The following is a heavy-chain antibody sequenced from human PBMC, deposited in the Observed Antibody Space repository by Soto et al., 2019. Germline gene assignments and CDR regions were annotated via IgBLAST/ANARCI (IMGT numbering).Heavy chain of an antibody. CDR3: MSGHFDY. CDR2: INNDGTST. Sequence: EVQVVESGGGLVQPGGSLRLSCAASGFTLSSSWMHWVRQTPGKGLVWVPCINNDGTSTSYADSVKGRFTISRDNAKNTLYLHMNSLRAEDSAVYYCMSGHFDYWGQGTLVTVSS. J-gene: IGHJ4*02. CDR1: GFTLSSSW. D-gene: IGHD3-10*01. V-gene: IGHV3-74*01.